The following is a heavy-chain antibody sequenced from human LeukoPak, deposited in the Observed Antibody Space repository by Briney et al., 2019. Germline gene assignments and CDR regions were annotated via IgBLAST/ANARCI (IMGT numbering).Heavy chain of an antibody. D-gene: IGHD1-20*01. CDR2: INPDSGGT. J-gene: IGHJ4*02. Sequence: ASVKVSCKASVYTFTVYYMHWVRQAPGQGLKWIGWINPDSGGTKYSQKLQGRVTMNRDTSISTAYMELSRLRSDDTAVYYCAGGGLSLITGTGFDYWGQGTLVTVSS. V-gene: IGHV1-2*02. CDR1: VYTFTVYY. CDR3: AGGGLSLITGTGFDY.